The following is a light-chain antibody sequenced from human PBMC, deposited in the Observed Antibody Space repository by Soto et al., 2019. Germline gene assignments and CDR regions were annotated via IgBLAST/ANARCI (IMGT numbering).Light chain of an antibody. CDR1: QNIENNY. CDR3: QQCSSSPLT. J-gene: IGKJ4*01. V-gene: IGKV3-20*01. CDR2: DAS. Sequence: EIVLTQSPGTLSLSPGERATLSCRASQNIENNYLAWYQQKPGQAPRLLIDDASSRATGVPDRFSGSGSGTDVTLTISRLEPEDFAVYFCQQCSSSPLTFGGGTKLELK.